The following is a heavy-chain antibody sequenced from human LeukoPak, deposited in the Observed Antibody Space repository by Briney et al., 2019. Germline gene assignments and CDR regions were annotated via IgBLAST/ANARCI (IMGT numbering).Heavy chain of an antibody. CDR2: IWYDGSNK. CDR3: ARDAGIESPRYYFDY. D-gene: IGHD1-1*01. J-gene: IGHJ4*02. V-gene: IGHV3-33*01. CDR1: GFTFSSYG. Sequence: GGSLRLFCAASGFTFSSYGMHWVRQAPGKGLEWVAVIWYDGSNKYYADSVKGRFTISRDNSKNTLYLQMNSLRAEDTAVYYCARDAGIESPRYYFDYWGQGTLVTVSS.